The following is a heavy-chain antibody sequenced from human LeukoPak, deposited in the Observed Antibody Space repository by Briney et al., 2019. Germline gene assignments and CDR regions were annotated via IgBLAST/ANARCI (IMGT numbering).Heavy chain of an antibody. CDR2: IYAGGST. CDR1: GGSMSNFY. V-gene: IGHV4-4*07. D-gene: IGHD1-14*01. CDR3: ARQGNTTSLFDC. Sequence: SETLSLTCTVSGGSMSNFYWSWIRQPAGKGLEWIGRIYAGGSTNYNPSLKSRVTISLDTSKNQFSLKLTSVTAADTAVYYCARQGNTTSLFDCWGQGTLVTVSS. J-gene: IGHJ4*02.